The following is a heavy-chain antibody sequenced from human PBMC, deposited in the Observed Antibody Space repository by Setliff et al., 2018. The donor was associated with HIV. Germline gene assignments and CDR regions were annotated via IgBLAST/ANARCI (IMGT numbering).Heavy chain of an antibody. D-gene: IGHD5-12*01. CDR2: IRHDGSYA. V-gene: IGHV3-30*02. Sequence: PGGSLRLSCAASGFTFSDYDIHWVRQAPGKGLEWVAFIRHDGSYAYHADSVKGRFTMSRDNSKNTVSLEMNSLRVEDTGVYYCAKGRRPVDLVSTSIRYYFYMGVWGKGTTVTVSS. J-gene: IGHJ6*03. CDR1: GFTFSDYD. CDR3: AKGRRPVDLVSTSIRYYFYMGV.